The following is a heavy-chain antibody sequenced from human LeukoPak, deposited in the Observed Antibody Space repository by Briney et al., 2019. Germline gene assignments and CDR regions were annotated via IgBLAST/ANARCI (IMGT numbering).Heavy chain of an antibody. CDR2: IRSKANSYAT. Sequence: TGGSLRLSRAASGFTFSGSAVHWVRPASGKGGEGVGRIRSKANSYATAYAASVKGRFTISRDDSKTTAYLQMNSLKTEDTAVYYCLTTVTLDAFVIWGEGTLVTVSS. CDR1: GFTFSGSA. CDR3: LTTVTLDAFVI. D-gene: IGHD4-17*01. J-gene: IGHJ3*02. V-gene: IGHV3-73*01.